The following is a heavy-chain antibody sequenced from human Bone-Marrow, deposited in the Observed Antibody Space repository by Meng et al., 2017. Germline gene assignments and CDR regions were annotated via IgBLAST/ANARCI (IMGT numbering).Heavy chain of an antibody. J-gene: IGHJ4*02. V-gene: IGHV3-7*01. CDR3: ARARWLQAKYYFDY. Sequence: GESLKISCAASGFTFSNAWMSWIRQAPGKGLEWVANIKQDGSGTYYVDSVKGRFIISRDNAKNSLFLQMDSLRAEDTAVYYCARARWLQAKYYFDYWGQGTLVTVSS. CDR1: GFTFSNAW. CDR2: IKQDGSGT. D-gene: IGHD5-24*01.